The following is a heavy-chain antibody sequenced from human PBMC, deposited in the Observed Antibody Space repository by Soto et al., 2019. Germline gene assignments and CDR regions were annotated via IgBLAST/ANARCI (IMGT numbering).Heavy chain of an antibody. CDR1: GGSFSGYY. Sequence: PSETLSLTCAVYGGSFSGYYWSWIRQPPGKGLEWIGEINHSGSTNYNPSLKSRVTISVDTSKNQFSLKLSSLTAADTAVYYCARGQSSANGGYDYWGQGTLVTVSS. J-gene: IGHJ4*02. CDR3: ARGQSSANGGYDY. V-gene: IGHV4-34*01. D-gene: IGHD3-16*01. CDR2: INHSGST.